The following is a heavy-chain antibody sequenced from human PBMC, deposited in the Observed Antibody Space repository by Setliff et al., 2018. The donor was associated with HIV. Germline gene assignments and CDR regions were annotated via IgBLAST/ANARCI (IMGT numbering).Heavy chain of an antibody. Sequence: PGGSLRLSCAASGFTFRRYWMNWVRQAPGKGLEWVANIKEDGSEKYYVDSVKGRFTISRDKAKNSLYLQMNSLRAEDTAVCYCARARTGWYNFDYWGQGTPVTVSS. V-gene: IGHV3-7*01. CDR1: GFTFRRYW. J-gene: IGHJ4*02. CDR3: ARARTGWYNFDY. CDR2: IKEDGSEK. D-gene: IGHD6-19*01.